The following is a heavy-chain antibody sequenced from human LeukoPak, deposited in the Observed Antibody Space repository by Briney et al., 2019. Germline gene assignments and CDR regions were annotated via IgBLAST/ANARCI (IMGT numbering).Heavy chain of an antibody. V-gene: IGHV1-18*01. D-gene: IGHD2-2*01. CDR1: GYTFTSYG. J-gene: IGHJ3*02. CDR2: ISAYNGNT. CDR3: ARVGEYCSSTSCYHDAFDI. Sequence: GASVKVSCKASGYTFTSYGISWVRQAPGQGLEWMGWISAYNGNTNYAQKLQGRVTMTTDTSTSTAYMELRSLRSDDTAVYYCARVGEYCSSTSCYHDAFDIWGQGTMVTVSS.